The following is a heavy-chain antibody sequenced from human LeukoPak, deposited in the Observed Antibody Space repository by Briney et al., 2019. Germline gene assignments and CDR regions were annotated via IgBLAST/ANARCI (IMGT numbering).Heavy chain of an antibody. CDR1: RGSFSGYY. J-gene: IGHJ4*02. D-gene: IGHD5-24*01. V-gene: IGHV4-34*01. CDR3: ARGPRAIPRYFDY. CDR2: INHSGST. Sequence: SETLSLTCAVYRGSFSGYYWSWIREPPGKGLEWIGEINHSGSTNYNPSLKSRVTISVDTSKNQFSLKLSSVTAADTAVYYCARGPRAIPRYFDYWGQGTLVTVSS.